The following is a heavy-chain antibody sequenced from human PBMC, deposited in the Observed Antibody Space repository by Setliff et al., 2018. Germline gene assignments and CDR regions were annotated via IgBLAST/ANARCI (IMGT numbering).Heavy chain of an antibody. Sequence: ASVKVSCKASGYTFSNYGITWVRQAPGQRLEWMGWINAGNGNTKYSQKFQGRVTMTIDTATDTVYMELRSLKSDDTALYYCARINFYVSSGYYYAPDYWGQGTLVTVSS. CDR3: ARINFYVSSGYYYAPDY. J-gene: IGHJ4*02. D-gene: IGHD3-22*01. V-gene: IGHV1-18*01. CDR1: GYTFSNYG. CDR2: INAGNGNT.